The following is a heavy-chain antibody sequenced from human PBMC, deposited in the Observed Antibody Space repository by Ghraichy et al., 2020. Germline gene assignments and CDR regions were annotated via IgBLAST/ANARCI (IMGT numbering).Heavy chain of an antibody. Sequence: SDTLSLTCAVYGGSSSGYYWSWIRQPPGKGLEWIGEINHSGSTNYNPSLKSRVTISVDTSKNQFSLKLSSVTAADTAVYYCARGRDYWGQGTLVTVSS. V-gene: IGHV4-34*01. CDR3: ARGRDY. CDR1: GGSSSGYY. CDR2: INHSGST. J-gene: IGHJ4*02.